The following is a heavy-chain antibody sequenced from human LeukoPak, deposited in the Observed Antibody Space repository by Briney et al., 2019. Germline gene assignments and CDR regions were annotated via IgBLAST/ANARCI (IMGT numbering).Heavy chain of an antibody. Sequence: PAASVKVSCKASGYTFTSYDINWVRQATGQGLEWMGWMNPNSGNTGYAQKFQGRVTMTRNTSISTAYMELSSLRSEDTAVYYCASLAGGNSESSDAFDIWGQGTMVTVSS. V-gene: IGHV1-8*01. J-gene: IGHJ3*02. CDR3: ASLAGGNSESSDAFDI. CDR2: MNPNSGNT. D-gene: IGHD4-23*01. CDR1: GYTFTSYD.